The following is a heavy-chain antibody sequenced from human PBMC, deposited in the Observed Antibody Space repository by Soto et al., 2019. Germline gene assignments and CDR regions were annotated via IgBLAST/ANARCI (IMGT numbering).Heavy chain of an antibody. V-gene: IGHV1-69*01. D-gene: IGHD6-13*01. CDR1: GGTFSSYA. CDR2: IIPIFGTA. CDR3: ARSPLRAAAATTRYYYGMDV. J-gene: IGHJ6*02. Sequence: QVQLVQSGAEVKKPGSSVKVSCKASGGTFSSYAISWVRQASGQGLEWMGGIIPIFGTANYAQKLRGSVTITAVESKRTAYMELRRLGCEDAAVYYCARSPLRAAAATTRYYYGMDVWGQGSTVTVSS.